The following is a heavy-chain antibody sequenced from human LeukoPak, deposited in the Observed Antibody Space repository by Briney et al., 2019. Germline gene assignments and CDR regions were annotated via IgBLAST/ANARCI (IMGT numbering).Heavy chain of an antibody. J-gene: IGHJ3*02. V-gene: IGHV3-48*03. Sequence: TGGSLRLSCAASGFTFSSYEMNWVRQAPGKGLEWVSYISRRGNTVYYTDSVKGRFTISRDNAKSSLYLRMNSLRAEDTALYYCARDRDGYNAFDIWGQGTMVIVSS. CDR2: ISRRGNTV. CDR3: ARDRDGYNAFDI. D-gene: IGHD5-24*01. CDR1: GFTFSSYE.